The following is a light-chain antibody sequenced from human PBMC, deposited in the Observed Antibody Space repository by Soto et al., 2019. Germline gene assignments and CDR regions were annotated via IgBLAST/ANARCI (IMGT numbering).Light chain of an antibody. V-gene: IGLV2-14*03. CDR3: CSYTTSSTYV. CDR2: DVN. Sequence: QSVLTQPASVSGSPGQSIAISCTGTSSYVGAYNYVSWYQQHPGKAPKLMIYDVNNRPSGVSNRFSGSKSGNTASLTISGLQAEDEADYYCCSYTTSSTYVFGTGTRSPS. J-gene: IGLJ1*01. CDR1: SSYVGAYNY.